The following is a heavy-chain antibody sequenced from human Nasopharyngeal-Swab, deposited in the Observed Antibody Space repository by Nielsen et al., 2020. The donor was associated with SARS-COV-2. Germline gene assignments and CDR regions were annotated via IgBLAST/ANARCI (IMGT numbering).Heavy chain of an antibody. D-gene: IGHD3-16*02. CDR2: INPSGGST. Sequence: AAVKVSCKASGCTFTSYYMHWVRQAPGQGLEWMGIINPSGGSTSYAQKFQGRVTMTRDTSTSTVYMELSSLRSEDTAVYYCARDRGVNDYVWGSYRKSDAFDIWGQGTMVTVPS. J-gene: IGHJ3*02. CDR3: ARDRGVNDYVWGSYRKSDAFDI. CDR1: GCTFTSYY. V-gene: IGHV1-46*01.